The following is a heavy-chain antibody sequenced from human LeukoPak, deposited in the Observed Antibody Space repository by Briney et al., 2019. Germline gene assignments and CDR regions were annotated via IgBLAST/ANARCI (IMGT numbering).Heavy chain of an antibody. CDR2: LYYSGNT. J-gene: IGHJ5*02. CDR1: GGSISSSGSY. V-gene: IGHV4-39*07. CDR3: ARVMAARREDLNWFDT. D-gene: IGHD6-6*01. Sequence: SETLSLTCTVSGGSISSSGSYWGWIRQPPGKGLEWLGCLYYSGNTYNPSLKSRVTISVDTSKKQLYLNLTSVNAADTAMYYCARVMAARREDLNWFDTWGQGTLVTVSS.